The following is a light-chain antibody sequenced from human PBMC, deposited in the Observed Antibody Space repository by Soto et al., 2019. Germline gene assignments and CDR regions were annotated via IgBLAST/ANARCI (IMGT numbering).Light chain of an antibody. CDR1: QSVGSD. CDR3: QQYTGPPTT. J-gene: IGKJ1*01. CDR2: DIF. Sequence: EIVMTQSPATLSVSPGERASLSCRASQSVGSDLAWYQQKPGQAPRLVIYDIFTRATGVPTRISGSGSGTDFTLTITRLEPEDSAVYFCQQYTGPPTTFGQGTKVDIK. V-gene: IGKV3D-15*01.